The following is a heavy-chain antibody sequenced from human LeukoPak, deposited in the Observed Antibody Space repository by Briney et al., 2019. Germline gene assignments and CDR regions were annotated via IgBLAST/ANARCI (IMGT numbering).Heavy chain of an antibody. CDR1: GFTFSNYE. J-gene: IGHJ4*02. D-gene: IGHD3-22*01. Sequence: GGSLRLSCAASGFTFSNYEMNWVRQAPGKGLQWVSYISNSGTTIFYAESVKGRLTISRDNAKKSLYLQMDRLRAEDTAVYYCARGPYDSGGSHFDYWGQGAMVTVSS. V-gene: IGHV3-48*03. CDR3: ARGPYDSGGSHFDY. CDR2: ISNSGTTI.